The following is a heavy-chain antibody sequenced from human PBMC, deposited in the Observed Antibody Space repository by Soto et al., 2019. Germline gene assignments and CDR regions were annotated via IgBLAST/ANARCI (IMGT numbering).Heavy chain of an antibody. Sequence: SETLSLTCTVSGGSISSYYWSWIRQPPGKGLEWIGYIYYSGSTNYNPSLKSRVTISVDTSKNQFSLKLSSVTAADTAVYYCARAQRGGTVTLEYWGQGTLVTVSS. V-gene: IGHV4-59*01. J-gene: IGHJ4*02. D-gene: IGHD4-17*01. CDR2: IYYSGST. CDR1: GGSISSYY. CDR3: ARAQRGGTVTLEY.